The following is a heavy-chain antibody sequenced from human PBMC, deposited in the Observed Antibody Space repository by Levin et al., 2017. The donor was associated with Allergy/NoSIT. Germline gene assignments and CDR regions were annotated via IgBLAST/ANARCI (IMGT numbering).Heavy chain of an antibody. Sequence: GASVKVSCAASGFTFSTYHMNWVRQAPGKGLEWVSYISSSSTTIYYADSVKGRFAISRDNAKNSLYLQMNGLRAEDTAVYYCARARSQYQVFDQWGQGTPVTVSS. D-gene: IGHD2-2*01. CDR1: GFTFSTYH. CDR2: ISSSSTTI. V-gene: IGHV3-48*01. CDR3: ARARSQYQVFDQ. J-gene: IGHJ4*02.